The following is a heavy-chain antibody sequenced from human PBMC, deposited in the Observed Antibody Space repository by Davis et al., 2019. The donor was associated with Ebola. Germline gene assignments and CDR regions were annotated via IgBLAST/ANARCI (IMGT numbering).Heavy chain of an antibody. J-gene: IGHJ4*02. D-gene: IGHD4-17*01. CDR3: ARATVTTLFDY. CDR1: GGSFSGYY. CDR2: INQSGST. V-gene: IGHV4-34*01. Sequence: MPGGSLRLSCAVYGGSFSGYYWSWIRQPPGKGLEWIGTINQSGSTNYNPSLKSRVTTSVDSSKNQFSLKLSSVTAADTAVYYCARATVTTLFDYWGQGTLVTVSS.